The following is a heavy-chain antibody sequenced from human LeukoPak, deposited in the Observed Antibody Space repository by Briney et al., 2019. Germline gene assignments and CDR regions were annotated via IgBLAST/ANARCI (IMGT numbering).Heavy chain of an antibody. V-gene: IGHV3-30*04. Sequence: PGGSLRLSCAASGFTFSDYAMHWVRQAPGKGLEWVANISYDGSNKHYADSVKGRFTISRDNSKNTLYLQMNSLRAEDTAVYYCARSDSSSWYLGNAFDIWGQGTMVTVSS. D-gene: IGHD6-13*01. CDR3: ARSDSSSWYLGNAFDI. J-gene: IGHJ3*02. CDR2: ISYDGSNK. CDR1: GFTFSDYA.